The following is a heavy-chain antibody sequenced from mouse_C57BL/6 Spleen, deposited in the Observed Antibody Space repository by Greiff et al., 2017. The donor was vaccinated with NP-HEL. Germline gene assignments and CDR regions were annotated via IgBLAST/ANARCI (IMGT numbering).Heavy chain of an antibody. Sequence: QVQLKQPGAELVKPGASVKLSCKASGYIFTSYWMQWVKQRPGQGLEWIGEIDPSDSYTNYNQKFKGKATLTVDTSSSTAYMQLSSLTSEDSAVYYCARKDYYGSYYFDYWGQGTTLTVSS. CDR3: ARKDYYGSYYFDY. CDR1: GYIFTSYW. J-gene: IGHJ2*01. CDR2: IDPSDSYT. D-gene: IGHD1-1*01. V-gene: IGHV1-50*01.